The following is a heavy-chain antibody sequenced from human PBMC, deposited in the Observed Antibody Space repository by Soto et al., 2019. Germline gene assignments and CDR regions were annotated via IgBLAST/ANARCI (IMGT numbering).Heavy chain of an antibody. Sequence: EVQLVDSGGDLVQPGGSLRLSCAASGFSVSDNYMTWVRQAPGKGLEWVSVIYSGGTTYYADSVKGRFTVSRDSSKNTVLLQMNNLRADDTAVYYCARDRIIVSGAPYYYYYMDVCGKGTTVTVSS. CDR3: ARDRIIVSGAPYYYYYMDV. CDR1: GFSVSDNY. J-gene: IGHJ6*03. D-gene: IGHD3-22*01. CDR2: IYSGGTT. V-gene: IGHV3-66*01.